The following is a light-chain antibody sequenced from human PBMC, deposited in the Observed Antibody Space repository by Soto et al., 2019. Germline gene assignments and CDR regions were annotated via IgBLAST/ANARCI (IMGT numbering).Light chain of an antibody. Sequence: EILMTQSPATLSVSPGERLTLSCRASQSVESNSAWYQQKPGQAPRLLIHTASTRATGAPARFSGSGSGTLFTLTISSLQSEDSGVYYCQQYHEWPYTFGQGTKVQI. V-gene: IGKV3-15*01. CDR2: TAS. CDR1: QSVESN. J-gene: IGKJ2*01. CDR3: QQYHEWPYT.